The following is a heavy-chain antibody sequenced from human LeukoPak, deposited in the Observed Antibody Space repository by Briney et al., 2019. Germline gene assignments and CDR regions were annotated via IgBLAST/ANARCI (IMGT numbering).Heavy chain of an antibody. Sequence: GGSLRLSCAASGFTFDDYAMHWVRQAPGKGLEWVSGISWNSGSIGYADSVKGRFTISRDNSKNTLYLQVNSLRAEDTAVYYCAKAITMIVVVPIGDDAFDIWGQGTMVTVSS. CDR1: GFTFDDYA. V-gene: IGHV3-9*01. CDR3: AKAITMIVVVPIGDDAFDI. CDR2: ISWNSGSI. J-gene: IGHJ3*02. D-gene: IGHD3-22*01.